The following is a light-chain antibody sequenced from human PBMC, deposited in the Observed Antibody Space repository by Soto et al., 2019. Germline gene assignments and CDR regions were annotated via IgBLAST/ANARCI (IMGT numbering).Light chain of an antibody. CDR2: GAS. Sequence: EVVLTQSPETVSLSPGERSTRSCMASQNFGSSYLAWYQQKRGQAPRFLIYGASSRATGITDRFSGSGSGTDFTLTISRLEPEDFAVYYCQQYGRSPTTVGQGTKVEIK. CDR3: QQYGRSPTT. V-gene: IGKV3-20*01. J-gene: IGKJ1*01. CDR1: QNFGSSY.